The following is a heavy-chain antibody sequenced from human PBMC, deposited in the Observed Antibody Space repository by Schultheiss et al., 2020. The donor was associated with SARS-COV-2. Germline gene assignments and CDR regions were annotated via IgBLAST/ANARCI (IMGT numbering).Heavy chain of an antibody. J-gene: IGHJ6*02. CDR1: GGTFSSYA. CDR3: ARDKVAATFYYYYGMDV. Sequence: ASVKVSCKASGGTFSSYAISWVRQAPGQRLEWMGWINAGNGNTKYSQKFQGRVTITRDTSISTAYMELSRLRSDDTAVYYCARDKVAATFYYYYGMDVWGQGTTVTVSS. CDR2: INAGNGNT. D-gene: IGHD2-15*01. V-gene: IGHV1-3*01.